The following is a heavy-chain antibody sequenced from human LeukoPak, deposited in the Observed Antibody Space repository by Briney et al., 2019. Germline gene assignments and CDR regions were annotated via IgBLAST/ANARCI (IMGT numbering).Heavy chain of an antibody. CDR3: ARTLDSSGYYYDY. J-gene: IGHJ4*02. D-gene: IGHD3-22*01. CDR1: GGSISSGDYY. V-gene: IGHV4-30-4*01. Sequence: KTSETLSLTCTVSGGSISSGDYYWTWIRQPPGKGLGWIGYISYSGSTYYNPSLKSRVTISLDTSKNQFSLKLSSVTAADTAVYYCARTLDSSGYYYDYWGQGTLVTVSS. CDR2: ISYSGST.